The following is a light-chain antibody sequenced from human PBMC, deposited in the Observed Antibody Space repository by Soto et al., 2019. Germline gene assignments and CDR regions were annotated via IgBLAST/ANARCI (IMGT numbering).Light chain of an antibody. CDR1: QTVSFS. CDR2: DAS. CDR3: QQRSNWPPFT. J-gene: IGKJ3*01. V-gene: IGKV3-11*02. Sequence: EIVLTQSPATLSLSPGERATLSCRASQTVSFSLAWYQQKPGQAPRLLLYDASKRATGTPARFSGSGAGGDLTLTISSLEPEDFAVYYCQQRSNWPPFTFGPGTKVDIK.